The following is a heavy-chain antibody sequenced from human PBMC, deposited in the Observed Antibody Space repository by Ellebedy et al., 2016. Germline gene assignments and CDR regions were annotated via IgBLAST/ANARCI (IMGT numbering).Heavy chain of an antibody. CDR2: IYYSGST. D-gene: IGHD6-13*01. V-gene: IGHV4-39*02. CDR1: GSSIRSSSYY. Sequence: SETLSLTCTVSGSSIRSSSYYWGWIRQPPGKGLEWIGSIYYSGSTYYNPSLKSRVTMSVDTSKNHFSLKLSSVTAADTAVYYCASGEVVLSAAAGACFDYWGQGTLVTVSS. CDR3: ASGEVVLSAAAGACFDY. J-gene: IGHJ4*02.